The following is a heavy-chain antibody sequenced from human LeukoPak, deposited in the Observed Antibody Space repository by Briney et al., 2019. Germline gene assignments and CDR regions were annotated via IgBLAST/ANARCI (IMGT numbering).Heavy chain of an antibody. CDR3: AKSGGYSHTYGAFDI. J-gene: IGHJ3*02. V-gene: IGHV3-9*03. CDR2: INWNSGSV. D-gene: IGHD5-18*01. CDR1: GFTFDDYA. Sequence: GRSLRLSCAASGFTFDDYAMHWVRQAPGKGLEWVSGINWNSGSVDYADSVKGRFTISRDNAKNSVFLQMNSLRAEDMALYHCAKSGGYSHTYGAFDIWGQGTLVTVSS.